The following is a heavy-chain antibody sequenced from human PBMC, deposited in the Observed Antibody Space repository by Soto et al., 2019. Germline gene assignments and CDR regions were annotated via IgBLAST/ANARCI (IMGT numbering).Heavy chain of an antibody. CDR3: AKAKNDYNWDNRPPFDY. Sequence: RRLSCAASGFTFSSYAMHWVRQAPGKGLEWVAVISYDGSNKYYAASVKGRFTISRDNSKNTLYLQMNSLRAEDTAVYYCAKAKNDYNWDNRPPFDYWGQGTLVTV. V-gene: IGHV3-30-3*01. CDR1: GFTFSSYA. J-gene: IGHJ4*02. D-gene: IGHD1-20*01. CDR2: ISYDGSNK.